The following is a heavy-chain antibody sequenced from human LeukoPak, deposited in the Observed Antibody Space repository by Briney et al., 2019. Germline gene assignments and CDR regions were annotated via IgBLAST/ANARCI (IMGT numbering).Heavy chain of an antibody. CDR1: GYTFTGYY. CDR3: ARGSNSDYYYYSYMDV. Sequence: ASVKVSCKASGYTFTGYYMHWVRQAPGQGLEWMGWINPNSGGTNYAQKFQGRVTISVDTSKNQFSLKLSSVTAADTAVYYCARGSNSDYYYYSYMDVWGKGTTVTVSS. CDR2: INPNSGGT. J-gene: IGHJ6*03. D-gene: IGHD4-11*01. V-gene: IGHV1-2*02.